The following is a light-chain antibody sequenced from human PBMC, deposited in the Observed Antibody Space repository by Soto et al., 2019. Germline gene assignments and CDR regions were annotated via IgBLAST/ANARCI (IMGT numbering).Light chain of an antibody. CDR2: DIS. Sequence: IVLTQSAVTLSLSPGQRATLSCRASEILSSSYLAWYQQKPGQPPRLLIYDISTRATGIPTRFSGSGSGTEFTLTISSLQSEDFAVYYCQQYNSWPLTFGGGTKVDIK. V-gene: IGKV3D-15*01. CDR1: EILSSSY. J-gene: IGKJ4*01. CDR3: QQYNSWPLT.